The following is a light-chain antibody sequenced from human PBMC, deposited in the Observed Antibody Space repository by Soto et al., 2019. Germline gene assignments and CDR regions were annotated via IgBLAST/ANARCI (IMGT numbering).Light chain of an antibody. Sequence: QLVLTQSPSASASLGASVKLTCTLSSGHSSDAIAWHQQQPEKGPRFLMNLNSDGSHTKGDGIPDRFSGSSSGAERYLTISSLQSEDEADYYCQTWCTGIVVFGGGTKLTVL. CDR3: QTWCTGIVV. V-gene: IGLV4-69*01. J-gene: IGLJ2*01. CDR2: LNSDGSH. CDR1: SGHSSDA.